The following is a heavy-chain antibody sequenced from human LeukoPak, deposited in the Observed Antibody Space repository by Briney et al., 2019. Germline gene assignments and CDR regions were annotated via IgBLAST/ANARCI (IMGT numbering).Heavy chain of an antibody. J-gene: IGHJ6*02. D-gene: IGHD3-16*01. CDR2: ISYDGSNK. Sequence: PGGSLRLSCAASGFTFSSYAMHWVRQAPGKGLEWVAVISYDGSNKYYADSVKGRFTISRDNSKNTLYLQMNSLRAEDTAVYYCARYDYVWGSYRGDYYGMDVWGQGTTVTVSS. V-gene: IGHV3-30*04. CDR1: GFTFSSYA. CDR3: ARYDYVWGSYRGDYYGMDV.